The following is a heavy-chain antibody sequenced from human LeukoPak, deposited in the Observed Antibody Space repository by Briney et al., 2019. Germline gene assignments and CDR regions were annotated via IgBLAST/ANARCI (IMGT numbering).Heavy chain of an antibody. D-gene: IGHD5-24*01. V-gene: IGHV6-1*01. J-gene: IGHJ6*02. CDR2: TYYRSKWYN. CDR1: GDSVSSNSAA. Sequence: SQTLSLTCAISGDSVSSNSAAWNWIRQSPSRGLEWLGRTYYRSKWYNDYAVSVDSRITINPDTSKNQFSLMLSSVTPEDTAVYCGTSQRERNMDVWRQGTTVTVSS. CDR3: TSQRERNMDV.